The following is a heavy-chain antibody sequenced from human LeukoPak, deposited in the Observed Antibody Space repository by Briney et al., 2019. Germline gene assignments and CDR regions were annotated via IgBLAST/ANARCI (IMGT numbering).Heavy chain of an antibody. D-gene: IGHD2-15*01. CDR1: GFSFSSFW. J-gene: IGHJ4*02. V-gene: IGHV3-7*01. CDR2: INQDGSEK. Sequence: PGGSLSLSCAASGFSFSSFWMSWVRQAPGKGLEWVANINQDGSEKNYVDSVKGRFTISRDGAKNLLYLQMNSLRAEDAAVYYCAREQCSGNSCYYYWGQGTLVTVSS. CDR3: AREQCSGNSCYYY.